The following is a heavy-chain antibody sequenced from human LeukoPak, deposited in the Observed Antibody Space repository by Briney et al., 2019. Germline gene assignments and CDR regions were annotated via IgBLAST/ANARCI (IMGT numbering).Heavy chain of an antibody. Sequence: SETLSPTCSVSGGSISSLYWSWIRQPPGKGLEWIGYIYYTGSTNYNPSLKSRVTMFVDMSKNQFSLRLSSVTAADTAVYYCARHRAYSSSSPFDYWGQGTLVTVSS. CDR2: IYYTGST. CDR1: GGSISSLY. D-gene: IGHD6-6*01. CDR3: ARHRAYSSSSPFDY. V-gene: IGHV4-59*08. J-gene: IGHJ4*02.